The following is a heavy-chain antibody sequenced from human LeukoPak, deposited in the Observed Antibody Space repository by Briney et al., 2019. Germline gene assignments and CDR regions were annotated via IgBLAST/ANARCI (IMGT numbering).Heavy chain of an antibody. CDR1: GYSISSGYY. Sequence: NPSETLSLTCAVSGYSISSGYYWGWIRQPPGKGLEWIGSIYHSGSTYYNPSLKSRVTISVDTSKNQFSLKLSSATAADTAVYYCARQRPREYYFGYWGQGTLVTVSS. CDR3: ARQRPREYYFGY. CDR2: IYHSGST. V-gene: IGHV4-38-2*01. J-gene: IGHJ4*02.